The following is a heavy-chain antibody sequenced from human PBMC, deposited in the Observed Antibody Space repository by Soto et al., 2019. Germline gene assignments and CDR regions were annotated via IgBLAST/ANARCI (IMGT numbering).Heavy chain of an antibody. J-gene: IGHJ4*02. CDR1: GYNFATYS. CDR2: IYPGDSDT. V-gene: IGHV5-51*01. Sequence: EVQLVQSGAEVTKPGESLKISCKGSGYNFATYSLVWVRQMPGKGLEWMGLIYPGDSDTRYSPSFQGQVNISAAKSIRAACLQWRSLKASDTAIYYCARLEDCGGGCSPLKFDYWGQGTLVTVSS. CDR3: ARLEDCGGGCSPLKFDY. D-gene: IGHD2-21*02.